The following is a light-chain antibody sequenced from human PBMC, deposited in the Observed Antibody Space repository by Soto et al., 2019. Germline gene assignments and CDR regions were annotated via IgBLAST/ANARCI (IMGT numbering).Light chain of an antibody. J-gene: IGKJ1*01. CDR3: EQYNNWPRT. Sequence: ERVMTQSPATLSVSPGERATLSCRASQSVSSNLAWYQQKPGQAPRLLIYGASTRATGIPARFSGSGSGTEFTLTISSLQSEDFAVYYCEQYNNWPRTVGQGTKV. V-gene: IGKV3-15*01. CDR2: GAS. CDR1: QSVSSN.